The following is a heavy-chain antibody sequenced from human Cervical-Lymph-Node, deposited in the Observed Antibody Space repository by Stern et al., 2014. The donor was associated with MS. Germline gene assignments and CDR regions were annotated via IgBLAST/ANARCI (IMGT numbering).Heavy chain of an antibody. CDR3: ARALTGDHLDY. CDR1: GFTFSRYW. J-gene: IGHJ4*02. CDR2: IHSDGSNT. V-gene: IGHV3-74*02. D-gene: IGHD4-17*01. Sequence: EVQLVESGGGLVQPGGSLRLSCAASGFTFSRYWMHWVRQVPGKGLVWVSRIHSDGSNTTYADSVEGRLTVSRDNTKNTLYLQMNSLRGEDTAVYYCARALTGDHLDYWGQGTLVTVSS.